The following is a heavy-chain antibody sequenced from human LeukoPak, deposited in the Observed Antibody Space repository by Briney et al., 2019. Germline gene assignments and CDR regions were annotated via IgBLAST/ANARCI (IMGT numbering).Heavy chain of an antibody. J-gene: IGHJ4*02. D-gene: IGHD5-18*01. CDR2: ISSGGDNT. V-gene: IGHV3-23*01. CDR3: AREDATMVLSLDY. Sequence: PGGSLRLSCAASGFTFSSYAMSWVRQAPGKGLEWGSAISSGGDNTYYADSVKGRLTISRDNSKNTLYVQMTSLRAEDTAVYYCAREDATMVLSLDYWGQGALVTVSS. CDR1: GFTFSSYA.